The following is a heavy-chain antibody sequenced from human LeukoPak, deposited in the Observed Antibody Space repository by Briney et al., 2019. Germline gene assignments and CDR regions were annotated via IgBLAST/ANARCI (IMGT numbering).Heavy chain of an antibody. CDR2: ISSSGSTI. V-gene: IGHV3-48*03. CDR1: GFTFSSYE. CDR3: ARTFPCGGNLAFDI. J-gene: IGHJ3*02. D-gene: IGHD4-23*01. Sequence: GGSLRLSCAASGFTFSSYEMNWVRQAPGKGLEWVSYISSSGSTIYYADSVKGRFTISRDNAKNSLYLQMNSLRAEDTAVYYCARTFPCGGNLAFDIWGQGTMVTVSS.